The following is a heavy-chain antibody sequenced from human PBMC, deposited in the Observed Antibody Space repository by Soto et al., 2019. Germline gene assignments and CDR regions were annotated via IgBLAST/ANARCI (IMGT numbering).Heavy chain of an antibody. CDR2: IYYSGST. J-gene: IGHJ6*02. CDR1: GGSISSGGYY. Sequence: SETLSLTCTVSGGSISSGGYYWSWIRQHPGKGLEWIGYIYYSGSTYYNPSLKSRVTISVDTSKNQFSLKLSSVTAADTALYYCARDPHSEYYYYGMDVWGQGTTVTVSS. V-gene: IGHV4-31*03. CDR3: ARDPHSEYYYYGMDV. D-gene: IGHD2-15*01.